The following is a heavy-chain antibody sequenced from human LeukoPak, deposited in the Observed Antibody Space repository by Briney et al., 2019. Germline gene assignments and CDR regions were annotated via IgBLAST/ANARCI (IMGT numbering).Heavy chain of an antibody. J-gene: IGHJ4*02. CDR1: GGSISSSSAY. D-gene: IGHD5-18*01. CDR3: ASPRGFSYGYFDH. Sequence: SETLSLTCTVSGGSISSSSAYWGWIRQPPGKGLEWIGSIYYSKNTYYNPSLKSRVTISADTSKNQFSLRLDSVSAADTAVYYCASPRGFSYGYFDHWGQGSLVTVSS. V-gene: IGHV4-39*01. CDR2: IYYSKNT.